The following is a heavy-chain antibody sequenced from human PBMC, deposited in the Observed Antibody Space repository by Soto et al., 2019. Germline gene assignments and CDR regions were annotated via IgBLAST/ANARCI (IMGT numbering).Heavy chain of an antibody. CDR3: ARDVRDGYGHYFDY. V-gene: IGHV1-69*13. D-gene: IGHD5-12*01. Sequence: VASVKVSCKASGGTFSSYAISWVRQAPGQGLEWMGGIIPIFGTANYAQKFQGRVTITADESTSTAYMELSSLRSEDTAVYYCARDVRDGYGHYFDYWGQGTLVTVSS. CDR1: GGTFSSYA. J-gene: IGHJ4*02. CDR2: IIPIFGTA.